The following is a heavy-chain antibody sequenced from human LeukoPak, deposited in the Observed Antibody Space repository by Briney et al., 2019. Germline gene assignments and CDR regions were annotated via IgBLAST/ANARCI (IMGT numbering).Heavy chain of an antibody. Sequence: SETLSLTCTVSGGSISSYYWGWIRQPPGKGLEWIGSIYYSGSTYYNPFLKSRVTISVDTSKNQFSLKLSSVTAADTAVYYCARGLYCSSTSCYVGPYYYYYMDVWGKGTTVTISS. D-gene: IGHD2-2*01. V-gene: IGHV4-39*07. CDR3: ARGLYCSSTSCYVGPYYYYYMDV. CDR1: GGSISSYY. CDR2: IYYSGST. J-gene: IGHJ6*03.